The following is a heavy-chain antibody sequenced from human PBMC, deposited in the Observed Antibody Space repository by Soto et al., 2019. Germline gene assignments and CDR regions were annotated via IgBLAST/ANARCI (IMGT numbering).Heavy chain of an antibody. J-gene: IGHJ5*02. V-gene: IGHV1-8*01. CDR2: MNPNTGNT. Sequence: ASVKVSCKASGYRFTNYVINWVRQATGQGLEWMGWMNPNTGNTGSAQKFQGRVTMTRDTSRGTAYMELSSLRSEDTAVYFCARCRGVQFIQSLLYPSDRFEPWGQVTLDTVSS. CDR3: ARCRGVQFIQSLLYPSDRFEP. D-gene: IGHD3-3*01. CDR1: GYRFTNYV.